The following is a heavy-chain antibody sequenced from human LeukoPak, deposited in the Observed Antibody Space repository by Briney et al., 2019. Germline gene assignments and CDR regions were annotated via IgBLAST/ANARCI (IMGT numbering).Heavy chain of an antibody. D-gene: IGHD3/OR15-3a*01. CDR3: ARGLRHYYYGMDV. V-gene: IGHV1-69*04. CDR2: IIPILGIA. Sequence: GASVKVSCKASGGTFSSYAISWVRQAPGQGLEWMGRIIPILGIANYAQKFQGRVTITGDKSTSTAYMELGSLRSEDTAVYYCARGLRHYYYGMDVWGQGTTVTVSS. J-gene: IGHJ6*02. CDR1: GGTFSSYA.